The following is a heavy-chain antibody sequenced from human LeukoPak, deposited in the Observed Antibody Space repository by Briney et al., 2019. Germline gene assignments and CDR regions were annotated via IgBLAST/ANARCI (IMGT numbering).Heavy chain of an antibody. Sequence: PSETLSLTCTVSGVSISSSNSYWGWIRQPPGKELEWIGSIYYSGNTYYNASLKCQVSISIDTSKNQFSLRLTSVTAADTAVYYCARQTGSGLFILPGGQGTLVTVSS. CDR3: ARQTGSGLFILP. CDR2: IYYSGNT. CDR1: GVSISSSNSY. D-gene: IGHD3/OR15-3a*01. V-gene: IGHV4-39*01. J-gene: IGHJ4*02.